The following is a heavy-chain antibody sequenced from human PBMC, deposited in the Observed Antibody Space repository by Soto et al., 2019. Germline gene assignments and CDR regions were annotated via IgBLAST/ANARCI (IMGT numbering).Heavy chain of an antibody. J-gene: IGHJ4*02. CDR2: IKEDGSEA. D-gene: IGHD6-13*01. Sequence: EVQLVESGGGLVQPGGSLRLSCEASGFTFSKYWLSWVRQAPGKGLEWVANIKEDGSEANYVDSVKGRFTISGDNAKNSLYLQINSLRAEDTAVFYCARHYRGNWYLQDYFDYWGQGTLVTVSS. CDR1: GFTFSKYW. CDR3: ARHYRGNWYLQDYFDY. V-gene: IGHV3-7*01.